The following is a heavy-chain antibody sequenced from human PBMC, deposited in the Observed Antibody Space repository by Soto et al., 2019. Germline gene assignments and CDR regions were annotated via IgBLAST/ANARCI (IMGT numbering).Heavy chain of an antibody. Sequence: PGGSLRLSCAASGFTFSSYSVNWVRQAPGKGLEWVSSISSSSSYIYYADSVKGRFTISRDNAKNSLYLQMNSLRAEDTAVYYCARDQLERRSYYYYMDVWGKGTTVTVSS. V-gene: IGHV3-21*01. CDR3: ARDQLERRSYYYYMDV. CDR2: ISSSSSYI. J-gene: IGHJ6*03. D-gene: IGHD1-1*01. CDR1: GFTFSSYS.